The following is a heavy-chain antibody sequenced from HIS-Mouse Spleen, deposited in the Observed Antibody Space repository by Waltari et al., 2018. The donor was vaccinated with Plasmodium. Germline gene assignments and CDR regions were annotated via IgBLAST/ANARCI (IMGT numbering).Heavy chain of an antibody. CDR2: IIPILGIA. CDR3: ARVGIAAAGWYFDL. J-gene: IGHJ2*01. CDR1: GCPFSSYA. D-gene: IGHD6-13*01. V-gene: IGHV1-69*04. Sequence: QVQLVQSGAEVKKPGSSVKVSCKASGCPFSSYAISWVRQAPGQGLEWMGRIIPILGIANYAQKCQGRVTITADKSTSTAYMELSSLRSEDTAVYYCARVGIAAAGWYFDLWGRGTLVTVSS.